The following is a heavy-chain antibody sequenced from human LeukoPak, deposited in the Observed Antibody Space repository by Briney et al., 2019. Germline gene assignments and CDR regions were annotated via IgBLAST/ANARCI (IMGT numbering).Heavy chain of an antibody. V-gene: IGHV3-33*01. J-gene: IGHJ6*02. CDR2: IWYDGSNK. CDR3: ARRYYGMDV. Sequence: GRSLRLSCAASGFTFSNYGMHWVRQAPGKGLEWVAVIWYDGSNKYYADSVKGRFTISRDNSNNTLFLQMNSLRAEDTAVYYCARRYYGMDVWGQGTTVTVSS. CDR1: GFTFSNYG.